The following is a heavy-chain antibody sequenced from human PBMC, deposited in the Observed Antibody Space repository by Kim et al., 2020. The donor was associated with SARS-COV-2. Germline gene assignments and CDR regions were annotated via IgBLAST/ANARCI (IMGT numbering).Heavy chain of an antibody. Sequence: SETLSLTCTVSGGSISSYYWSWIRQPPGKGLEWIGYIYYSGSTNYNPSLKSRVTISVDTSKNQFSLKLSSVTAADTAVYYCARVPIKYYYGSGSYWYYYGMDVWGQGTTVTVSS. J-gene: IGHJ6*02. CDR3: ARVPIKYYYGSGSYWYYYGMDV. D-gene: IGHD3-10*01. V-gene: IGHV4-59*01. CDR2: IYYSGST. CDR1: GGSISSYY.